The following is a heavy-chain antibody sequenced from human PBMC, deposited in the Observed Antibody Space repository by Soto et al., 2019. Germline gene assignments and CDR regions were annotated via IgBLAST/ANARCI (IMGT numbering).Heavy chain of an antibody. V-gene: IGHV3-30-3*01. D-gene: IGHD5-12*01. CDR2: ISYDGSNK. CDR1: GFTFSSYA. J-gene: IGHJ3*02. Sequence: GGSLRLSCAASGFTFSSYAMHWVRQAPGKGLEWVAVISYDGSNKYHADSVKGRFTISRDNSKNTLYLQMNSLRAEDTAVYYCARDRRWLQLGAFDIWGQGTMVTVSS. CDR3: ARDRRWLQLGAFDI.